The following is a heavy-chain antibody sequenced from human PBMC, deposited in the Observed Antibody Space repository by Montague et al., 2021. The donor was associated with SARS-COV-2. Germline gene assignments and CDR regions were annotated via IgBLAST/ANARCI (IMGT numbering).Heavy chain of an antibody. CDR3: ARGILLRYFDWTYYYYGMDV. CDR1: GGSFSDYY. V-gene: IGHV4-34*01. CDR2: INHSGST. Sequence: SETLSLTCAVHGGSFSDYYWSWIRQPPGKGLEWIGEINHSGSTNYNPSLKSRVTISVDTSKNQFSLKLSSVTAADTAVYYCARGILLRYFDWTYYYYGMDVWGQGTTVTVPS. J-gene: IGHJ6*02. D-gene: IGHD3-9*01.